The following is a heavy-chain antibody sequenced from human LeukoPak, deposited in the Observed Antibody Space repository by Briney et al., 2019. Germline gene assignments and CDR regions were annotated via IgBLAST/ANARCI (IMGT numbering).Heavy chain of an antibody. J-gene: IGHJ5*02. D-gene: IGHD2-2*01. Sequence: EASVKVSCKASGGTFSSYAISWVRQAPGQGLEWMGGIIPIFGTANYAQKFQGRVTITADESTSTAYMELSSLRSEDTAVYYCARGRDTVVVPAAPGGFDPWGQGTLVTVSS. CDR3: ARGRDTVVVPAAPGGFDP. CDR2: IIPIFGTA. V-gene: IGHV1-69*13. CDR1: GGTFSSYA.